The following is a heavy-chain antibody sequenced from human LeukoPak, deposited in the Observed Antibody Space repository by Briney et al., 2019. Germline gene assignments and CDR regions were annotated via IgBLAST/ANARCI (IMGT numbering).Heavy chain of an antibody. V-gene: IGHV3-23*01. Sequence: GGSLRLFCAASGFTFSSYAMSWVRQAPGKGLEWVSAISGSGGSTYYADSVKGRFTISRDNSKNTLYLQMNSLRAEDTAVYYCATTKSSGWYRRGGDAFDIWGQGTMVTVSS. D-gene: IGHD6-19*01. CDR1: GFTFSSYA. CDR2: ISGSGGST. CDR3: ATTKSSGWYRRGGDAFDI. J-gene: IGHJ3*02.